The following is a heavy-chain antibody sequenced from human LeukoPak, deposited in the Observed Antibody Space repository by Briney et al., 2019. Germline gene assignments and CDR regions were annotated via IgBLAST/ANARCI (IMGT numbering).Heavy chain of an antibody. V-gene: IGHV1-18*01. CDR3: ARDPPALFYFDY. J-gene: IGHJ4*02. CDR1: GYTFTSSA. CDR2: ISGNNGNT. Sequence: ASVKVSCKASGYTFTSSAISWVRQAPGQGLEWMGWISGNNGNTNYAQKFQGRVTMTTDTSTATAYMELRRLRSDDTAVYYCARDPPALFYFDYWGQGILVTVSS. D-gene: IGHD3-3*02.